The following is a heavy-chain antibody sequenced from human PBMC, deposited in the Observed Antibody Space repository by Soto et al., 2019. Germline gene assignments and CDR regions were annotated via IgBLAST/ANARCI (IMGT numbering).Heavy chain of an antibody. D-gene: IGHD4-17*01. CDR3: ARFMDCGDLIAAFDI. J-gene: IGHJ3*02. Sequence: ESGGGLVKPGGSLRLSCAASGFTFSDYYMSWIRQATGKGLEGASYISSRGSTIYYADSVKGRFTISRDNAKNSLYLQMNRLRAEDMAVYYGARFMDCGDLIAAFDIWGPGTMVPGSS. V-gene: IGHV3-11*01. CDR2: ISSRGSTI. CDR1: GFTFSDYY.